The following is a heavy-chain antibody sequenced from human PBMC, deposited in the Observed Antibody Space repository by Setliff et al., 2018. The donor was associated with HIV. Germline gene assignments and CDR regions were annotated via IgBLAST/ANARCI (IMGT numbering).Heavy chain of an antibody. V-gene: IGHV4-59*04. CDR3: IIAYSSGWLAPMGFDS. D-gene: IGHD6-19*01. J-gene: IGHJ4*02. Sequence: SETLSLTCTVSGGSISSYYLTWIRQPPGKGLEWIGSVSNGGSTYYNPSLKSRVTISVDTSKNQFSLKLSSVTAADTAVYYCIIAYSSGWLAPMGFDSWGQGTLVTVSS. CDR2: VSNGGST. CDR1: GGSISSYY.